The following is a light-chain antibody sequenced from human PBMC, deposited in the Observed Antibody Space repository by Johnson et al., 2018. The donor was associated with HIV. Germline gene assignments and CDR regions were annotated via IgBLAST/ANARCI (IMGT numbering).Light chain of an antibody. V-gene: IGLV1-51*01. CDR3: GTWDSSLRCFYV. CDR1: SSNIGNNF. Sequence: QSVLTQPPSVSAAPGQKVTISCSGSSSNIGNNFVSWYQHLPGTTPKLLIYDNNKRPSGIPDRFSGSKSGTSATLGITALQTGDEADYYCGTWDSSLRCFYVFGTGTKVTVL. J-gene: IGLJ1*01. CDR2: DNN.